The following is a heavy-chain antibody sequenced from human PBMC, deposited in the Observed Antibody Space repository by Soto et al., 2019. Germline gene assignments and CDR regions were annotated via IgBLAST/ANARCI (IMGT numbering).Heavy chain of an antibody. Sequence: GGSLRLSCAASGFTFSSYWMHWVRQAPGKGLVWVSRINSDGSSTSYADSVKGRFTISRDNAKNTLYLQMNSLRAEDTAVYYCARDSRVGLRGVIPSNWFDPWGQGTLVTVSS. D-gene: IGHD3-10*01. CDR2: INSDGSST. CDR3: ARDSRVGLRGVIPSNWFDP. J-gene: IGHJ5*02. CDR1: GFTFSSYW. V-gene: IGHV3-74*01.